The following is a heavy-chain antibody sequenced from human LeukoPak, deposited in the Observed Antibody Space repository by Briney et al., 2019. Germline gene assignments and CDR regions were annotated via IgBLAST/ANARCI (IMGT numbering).Heavy chain of an antibody. CDR3: AKDAPGSTAAGTVPNWFDP. CDR2: ISGSGGST. D-gene: IGHD6-13*01. CDR1: GFTFSSYS. J-gene: IGHJ5*02. V-gene: IGHV3-23*01. Sequence: GGSLRLSCAASGFTFSSYSMSWVRQAPGKGLEWVSAISGSGGSTYYADSVKGRFTISRDNSKNTLYLQMNSLRAEDTAVYYCAKDAPGSTAAGTVPNWFDPWGQGTLVTVSS.